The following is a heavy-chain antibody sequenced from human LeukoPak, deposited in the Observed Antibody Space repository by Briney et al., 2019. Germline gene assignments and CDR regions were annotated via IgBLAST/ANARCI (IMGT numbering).Heavy chain of an antibody. D-gene: IGHD3-9*01. Sequence: GGFLRLSCAASGFTFSSYEMNWVRQAPGKGLEWVSYISSSGSTIYYADSVKGRFTISRDNAKNSLYLQMNSLRAEDTAVYYCARMTATRYYDILTGYLGTPIDYWGQGTLVTVSS. CDR3: ARMTATRYYDILTGYLGTPIDY. CDR2: ISSSGSTI. CDR1: GFTFSSYE. V-gene: IGHV3-48*03. J-gene: IGHJ4*02.